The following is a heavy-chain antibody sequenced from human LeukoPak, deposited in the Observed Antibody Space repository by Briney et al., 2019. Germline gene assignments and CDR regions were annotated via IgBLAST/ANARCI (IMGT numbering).Heavy chain of an antibody. D-gene: IGHD3-10*01. V-gene: IGHV3-74*01. CDR1: RFSFSNYW. CDR2: VKSDGSNP. CDR3: GRDIVSGSGSLDY. J-gene: IGHJ4*02. Sequence: PGGSLRLSCAASRFSFSNYWMHWVRQAPGKGLVWVSRVKSDGSNPSYADSVKGRFTISRDNAANMLYLQMNTLGAEDTAVYYCGRDIVSGSGSLDYWGQGTLVTVSS.